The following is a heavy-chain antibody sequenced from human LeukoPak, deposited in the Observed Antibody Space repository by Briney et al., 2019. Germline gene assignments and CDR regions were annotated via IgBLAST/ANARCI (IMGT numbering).Heavy chain of an antibody. CDR2: IRYDGSNK. Sequence: GGSLRLSCAASRFTFSSYGMHWVRQAPGKGLEWVAFIRYDGSNKYYADSVKGRFTISRDNSKNTLYLQMNSLRAEDTAVYYCAKGTLGYSYGYVDYWGQGTLVTVSS. D-gene: IGHD5-18*01. CDR1: RFTFSSYG. J-gene: IGHJ4*02. CDR3: AKGTLGYSYGYVDY. V-gene: IGHV3-30*02.